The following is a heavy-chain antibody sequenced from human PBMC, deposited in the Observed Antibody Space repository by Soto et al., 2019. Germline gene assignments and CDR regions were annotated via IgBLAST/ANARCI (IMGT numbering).Heavy chain of an antibody. J-gene: IGHJ4*02. V-gene: IGHV4-30-2*06. CDR1: GGSISSSSYY. CDR3: ARGGGYDSFDY. D-gene: IGHD5-12*01. CDR2: ISHLENT. Sequence: SETLSLTCTVSGGSISSSSYYWGWIRQSPGKGLEWIGYISHLENTYLHPSFKSRLTMSIDRTRNQFSLKLSSVTAADMAVYYCARGGGYDSFDYWGQGVLVTVSS.